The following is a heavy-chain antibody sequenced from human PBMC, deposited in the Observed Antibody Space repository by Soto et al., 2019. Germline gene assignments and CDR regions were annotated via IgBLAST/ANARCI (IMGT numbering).Heavy chain of an antibody. V-gene: IGHV1-69*08. Sequence: QVQLVQSGAEVKKPGSSVKVSCKASGGTFSSYTISWVRQAPGQGLEWMGRIIPILGIANYAQKFQGRVTITADKSTSTAYMELSSLRSEDTAVYYCAREDIVVVPAATYYYYYGMDVWGQGTTVTVSS. CDR3: AREDIVVVPAATYYYYYGMDV. CDR2: IIPILGIA. D-gene: IGHD2-2*01. J-gene: IGHJ6*02. CDR1: GGTFSSYT.